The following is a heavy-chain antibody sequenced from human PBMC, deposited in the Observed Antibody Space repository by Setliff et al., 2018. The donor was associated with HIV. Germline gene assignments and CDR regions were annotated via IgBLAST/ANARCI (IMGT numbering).Heavy chain of an antibody. CDR2: IYTSGNTNYNPST. D-gene: IGHD6-19*01. V-gene: IGHV4-61*02. J-gene: IGHJ3*02. Sequence: PSETLSLTCTVSGDSISSGGYYWSWIRQPAGQGLEWIGRIYTSGNTNYNPSTNYNPSLKSRITISLETSRNQFSLRVTSVTATDTAVYYCTRRSPVAGSGAFDIWGQGTMVTVSS. CDR1: GDSISSGGYY. CDR3: TRRSPVAGSGAFDI.